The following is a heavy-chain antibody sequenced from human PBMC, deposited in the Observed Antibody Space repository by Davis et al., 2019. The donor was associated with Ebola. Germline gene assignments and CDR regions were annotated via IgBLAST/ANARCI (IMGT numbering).Heavy chain of an antibody. CDR3: ARSNRWRNYYYYYCMDV. D-gene: IGHD2/OR15-2a*01. CDR1: GFAVSNNY. J-gene: IGHJ6*03. Sequence: PGGSLRLSCAASGFAVSNNYMSWVRQAPGKGLEWVSIIYSGGSTSFADSVKGRFTISRDNSKNMLYLQMNSLRAEDTAVYYCARSNRWRNYYYYYCMDVWGKGTTVTVSS. CDR2: IYSGGST. V-gene: IGHV3-53*01.